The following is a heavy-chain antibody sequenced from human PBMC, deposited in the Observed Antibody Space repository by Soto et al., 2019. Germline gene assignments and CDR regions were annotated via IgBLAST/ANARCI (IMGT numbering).Heavy chain of an antibody. Sequence: WGSLRLSCAASGFTFSSYAMSWVGQAPGKGLEWVSAISGSGGSTYYADSVKGRFTISRDNSKNTLYLQMNSLRAEDTAVYYCAKDSRCCSITSCPYYYYYMDVWGKGTTVTVSS. V-gene: IGHV3-23*01. CDR3: AKDSRCCSITSCPYYYYYMDV. J-gene: IGHJ6*03. D-gene: IGHD2-2*01. CDR1: GFTFSSYA. CDR2: ISGSGGST.